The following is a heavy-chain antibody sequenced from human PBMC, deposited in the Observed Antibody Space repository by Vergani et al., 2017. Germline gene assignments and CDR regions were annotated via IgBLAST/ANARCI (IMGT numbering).Heavy chain of an antibody. V-gene: IGHV3-15*01. CDR2: IKSKTDGGTT. D-gene: IGHD5-12*01. CDR1: GFTFSNAW. CDR3: TTSRRGVWIAYYFDY. Sequence: EVQLVESGGGLVKPGGSLRLSCAASGFTFSNAWMSWVRQAPGKGLEWVGRIKSKTDGGTTAYAAPVKGRFTIARDDSKNTLSLQMNSLKTEDTAVYYCTTSRRGVWIAYYFDYGGQGTLVTVSS. J-gene: IGHJ4*02.